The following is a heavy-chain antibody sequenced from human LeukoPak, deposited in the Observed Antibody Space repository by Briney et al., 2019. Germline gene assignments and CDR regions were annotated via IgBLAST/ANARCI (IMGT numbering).Heavy chain of an antibody. CDR1: GGSISSSDYY. V-gene: IGHV4-39*01. D-gene: IGHD6-13*01. CDR2: TYYSGST. CDR3: ARRYSSSRDPTLNWFDP. Sequence: PSETLSLTCTVSGGSISSSDYYWGWIRQPPGKGLEWIGNTYYSGSTFYNPSLKSRISISVDTSKNQFSLKLSSVTAADTAVYYCARRYSSSRDPTLNWFDPWGQGTLVTVSS. J-gene: IGHJ5*02.